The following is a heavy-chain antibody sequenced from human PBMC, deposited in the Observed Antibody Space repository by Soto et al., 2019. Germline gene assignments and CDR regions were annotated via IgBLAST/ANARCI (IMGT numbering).Heavy chain of an antibody. V-gene: IGHV3-30-3*01. D-gene: IGHD2-15*01. J-gene: IGHJ6*02. CDR1: GFTFSSFA. CDR3: ARGALAAPFYYYGMDV. CDR2: KEFDGINQ. Sequence: LRLSCAASGFTFSSFAMHWVRQAPGKGLEWVAVKEFDGINQYYADSVKGRFTISRDNSKNTLDLQMSSLRLEDTAVYYCARGALAAPFYYYGMDVWGQGTTVTVSS.